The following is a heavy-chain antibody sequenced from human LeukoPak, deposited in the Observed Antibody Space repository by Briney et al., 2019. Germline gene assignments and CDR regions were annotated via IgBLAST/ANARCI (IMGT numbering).Heavy chain of an antibody. CDR2: IYHSGST. Sequence: NASETLSLTCTVSGYSISNGYYWGWVRQPPGKGLEWIGSIYHSGSTYYNPSLKSRVTISVDTSKNQFSLKLSSVTAADTAVYYCARVVYSSSSFVGLIVVVTKGIPRGTSYYFDYWGQGTLVTVSS. CDR1: GYSISNGYY. CDR3: ARVVYSSSSFVGLIVVVTKGIPRGTSYYFDY. D-gene: IGHD3-22*01. V-gene: IGHV4-38-2*02. J-gene: IGHJ4*02.